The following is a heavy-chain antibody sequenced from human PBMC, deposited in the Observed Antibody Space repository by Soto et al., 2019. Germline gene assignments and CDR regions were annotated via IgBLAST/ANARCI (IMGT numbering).Heavy chain of an antibody. J-gene: IGHJ4*02. D-gene: IGHD6-13*01. CDR1: GGSISSINW. Sequence: QVQLQESGPGLVKPSGTLSLTCAVSGGSISSINWWSWVRHPPGKGLEWIGEIFHSGSTNYNPSLKSRVTISIDKSKTQFSLMLSSVTAADTGVYFCGRGAAAGLFDYWGQGTLVTVSS. CDR3: GRGAAAGLFDY. CDR2: IFHSGST. V-gene: IGHV4-4*02.